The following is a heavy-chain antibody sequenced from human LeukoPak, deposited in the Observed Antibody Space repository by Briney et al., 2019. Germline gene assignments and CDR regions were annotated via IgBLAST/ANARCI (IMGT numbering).Heavy chain of an antibody. V-gene: IGHV4-38-2*02. CDR2: IYYSGST. CDR1: GYSISSGFY. D-gene: IGHD6-13*01. CDR3: ARRRDSSSWYDPFDY. Sequence: PSETLSLTCTVSGYSISSGFYWGWIRQPPGKGLEWIGSIYYSGSTYYNPSLKSRVTISVDTSKNQFSLKLSSVTAADTAVYYCARRRDSSSWYDPFDYWGQGTLVTVSS. J-gene: IGHJ4*02.